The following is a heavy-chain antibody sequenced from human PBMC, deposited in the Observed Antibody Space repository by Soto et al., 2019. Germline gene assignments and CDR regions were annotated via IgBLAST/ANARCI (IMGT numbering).Heavy chain of an antibody. J-gene: IGHJ4*02. CDR3: ARQCHSSGWSGAYFVY. V-gene: IGHV4-39*01. CDR1: GGSISSSSYY. CDR2: IYYSGST. Sequence: SETLSLTCTVSGGSISSSSYYWGWIRQPPGKGLEWIGSIYYSGSTYYNPSLKSRVTISVDTSKNQFSLKLSSVTAADTAVYYCARQCHSSGWSGAYFVYWGQGTLVTVSS. D-gene: IGHD6-19*01.